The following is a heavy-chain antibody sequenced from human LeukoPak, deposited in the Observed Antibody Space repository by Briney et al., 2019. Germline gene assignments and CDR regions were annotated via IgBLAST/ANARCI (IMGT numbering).Heavy chain of an antibody. D-gene: IGHD5-24*01. Sequence: SETLSLTCSVSGGSISSGPYFWSWIRQSPGQGLEWIGYIWPSGSTNYNPSLSGRVAISLDKSGNHFTLMVTAVTAADTAFYYCGRKAQDNLPPTFAPGARGTLATVSS. CDR3: GRKAQDNLPPTFAP. J-gene: IGHJ5*02. CDR2: IWPSGST. V-gene: IGHV4-30-2*06. CDR1: GGSISSGPYF.